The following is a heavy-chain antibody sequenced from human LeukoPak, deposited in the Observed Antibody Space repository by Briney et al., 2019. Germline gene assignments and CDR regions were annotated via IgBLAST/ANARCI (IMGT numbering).Heavy chain of an antibody. CDR1: GGSFSGYY. CDR2: INHSGST. V-gene: IGHV4-34*09. CDR3: ARAWRLVSGYDRSGINWFDP. J-gene: IGHJ5*02. Sequence: PSETLSLTCAVYGGSFSGYYWSWIRQPPGKGLEWIGEINHSGSTNYNPSLKSRITISVDTSKNQFSLRLTSVTAADTAVYYCARAWRLVSGYDRSGINWFDPWGQGTLVTVSS. D-gene: IGHD5-12*01.